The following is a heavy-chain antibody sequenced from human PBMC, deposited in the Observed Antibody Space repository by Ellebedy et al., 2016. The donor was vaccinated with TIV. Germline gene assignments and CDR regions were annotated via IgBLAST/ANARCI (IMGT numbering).Heavy chain of an antibody. D-gene: IGHD2-2*01. J-gene: IGHJ3*02. CDR2: IKSKTDGGTT. CDR3: TTDVTIVVVPAAIDAFDI. Sequence: GESLKISCAASGFTFSNAWMSWVRQAPGKGLEWVGRIKSKTDGGTTDYAAPVKGRFTISRDDSKNTLYLQMNSLKTEDTAVYYCTTDVTIVVVPAAIDAFDIWGQGTMVTVSS. CDR1: GFTFSNAW. V-gene: IGHV3-15*01.